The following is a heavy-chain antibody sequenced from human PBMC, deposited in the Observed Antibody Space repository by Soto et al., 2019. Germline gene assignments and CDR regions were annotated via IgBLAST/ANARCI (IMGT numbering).Heavy chain of an antibody. CDR2: ISYDGRNK. V-gene: IGHV3-30*04. D-gene: IGHD1-7*01. CDR1: GFTFSSYA. CDR3: ARSSGFRYNWNYLHAFDI. Sequence: GGALRLSCAASGFTFSSYAMHWVRQAPGKGLEWVAVISYDGRNKYYADSVKGRFTISRDNSKNTLYLQMNSLRAEDTAVYYCARSSGFRYNWNYLHAFDIWGQGTMVTVAS. J-gene: IGHJ3*02.